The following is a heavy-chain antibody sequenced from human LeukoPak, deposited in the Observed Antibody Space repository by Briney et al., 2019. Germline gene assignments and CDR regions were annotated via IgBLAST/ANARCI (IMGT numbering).Heavy chain of an antibody. D-gene: IGHD3-22*01. Sequence: GGSLRLSCAASGFTFSSYGMHWVRQAPGKGLEWVAFIRYDRSNKYYADSVKGRFTISRDNSKNTLYLQMNSLRAEDTAVYYCAKAFPRGISIDSSGYPNWFDPWGQGTLVTVSS. J-gene: IGHJ5*02. CDR3: AKAFPRGISIDSSGYPNWFDP. CDR2: IRYDRSNK. CDR1: GFTFSSYG. V-gene: IGHV3-30*02.